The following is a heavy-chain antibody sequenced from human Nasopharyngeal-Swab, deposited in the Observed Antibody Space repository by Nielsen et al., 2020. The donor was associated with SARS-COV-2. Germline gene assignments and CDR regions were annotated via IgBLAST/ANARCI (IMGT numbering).Heavy chain of an antibody. D-gene: IGHD1-1*01. CDR1: GYTFASFD. J-gene: IGHJ4*02. Sequence: ASVKVSCKTSGYTFASFDINWVRQATARGLEWVGWMNLDSGDTHYAQEFQGKVTLTRDTSRSTAYLELSSLRSEDTAVYYCARGPRPKRHLDYWGKGTLVTVSS. CDR2: MNLDSGDT. CDR3: ARGPRPKRHLDY. V-gene: IGHV1-8*01.